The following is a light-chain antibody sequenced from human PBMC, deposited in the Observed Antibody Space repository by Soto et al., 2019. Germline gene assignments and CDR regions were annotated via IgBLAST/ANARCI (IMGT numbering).Light chain of an antibody. V-gene: IGKV3-15*01. CDR3: QQYSDWPWT. CDR2: GAS. CDR1: QSFTSN. J-gene: IGKJ1*01. Sequence: EILKTQSPATLSVSPGERATLSCRASQSFTSNLAWYQQKPGQAPRLLTYGASSRATGIPARFSGSGSGTEFILTISSLQSEDFAVYYCQQYSDWPWTFGQGTKVDIK.